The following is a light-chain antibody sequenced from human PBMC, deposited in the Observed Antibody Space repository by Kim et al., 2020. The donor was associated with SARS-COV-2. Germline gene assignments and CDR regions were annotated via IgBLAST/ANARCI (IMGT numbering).Light chain of an antibody. CDR2: GKN. V-gene: IGLV3-19*01. CDR1: SLRSYY. CDR3: NSRDSSGNHQV. Sequence: SSELTQDPAVSVALGQTVRITCQGDSLRSYYASWYQQKPGQAPVLVIYGKNNWPSGIPDRFSGSSSGNTASLTITGAQAEDEADYYCNSRDSSGNHQVFGTGTKVTVL. J-gene: IGLJ1*01.